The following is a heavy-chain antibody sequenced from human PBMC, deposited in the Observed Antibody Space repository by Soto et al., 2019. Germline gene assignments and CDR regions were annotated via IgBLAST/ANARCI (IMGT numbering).Heavy chain of an antibody. CDR3: SRPGMADNFYSFDY. D-gene: IGHD6-13*01. Sequence: PGESLKISCKGSGYSFTDYWIGWVRQMPGKGLEWMGIIYPADSDTRYSPSFQGQITISVDKSTSTASLQWSSLKASDTAMYYCSRPGMADNFYSFDYWGQGTLVTVSS. CDR2: IYPADSDT. V-gene: IGHV5-51*01. CDR1: GYSFTDYW. J-gene: IGHJ4*02.